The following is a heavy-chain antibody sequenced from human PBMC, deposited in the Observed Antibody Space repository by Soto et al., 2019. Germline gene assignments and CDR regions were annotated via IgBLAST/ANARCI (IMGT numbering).Heavy chain of an antibody. J-gene: IGHJ5*02. CDR2: ISAHNGNT. Sequence: QVHLLQSGAEVKKHGASVKVSCKSSGYTFTSYGITLVRQAPGQVVEWMGWISAHNGNTEYAQKLQGGVTVTRDTSSRSAYMELRSLMSDDTAVYHWARGSSGDPWGQGALVTGSS. D-gene: IGHD3-10*01. V-gene: IGHV1-18*01. CDR1: GYTFTSYG. CDR3: ARGSSGDP.